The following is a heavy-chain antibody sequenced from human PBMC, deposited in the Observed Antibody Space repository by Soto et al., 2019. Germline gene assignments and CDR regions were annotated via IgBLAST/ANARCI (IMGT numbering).Heavy chain of an antibody. D-gene: IGHD2-2*01. CDR1: GYTFSGYY. Sequence: QVQLVQSGAEVKKPGASVKVSCKASGYTFSGYYIHWVRQAPGQGLEWMAWINPNNGGTNFAQKFQGRVTMTRDTSISTAYMELSRLRSDDTAIYYCTRVIPGAEAWFDPWGQGTLVTVSS. CDR3: TRVIPGAEAWFDP. CDR2: INPNNGGT. V-gene: IGHV1-2*02. J-gene: IGHJ5*02.